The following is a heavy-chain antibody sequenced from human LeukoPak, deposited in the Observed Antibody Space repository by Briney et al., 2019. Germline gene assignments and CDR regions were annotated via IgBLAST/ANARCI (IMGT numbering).Heavy chain of an antibody. CDR3: ARSYSSSSVLSYYYFYMDV. V-gene: IGHV4-4*08. Sequence: PSETLSLTCTVSGGSISSYYWSWIRQPPGKGLEWIGRIYTSGSTNYNPSLKSRVTISVDTSKNQFSLKVSSVTAADTAVYYCARSYSSSSVLSYYYFYMDVWGKGTTVTVSS. CDR2: IYTSGST. CDR1: GGSISSYY. D-gene: IGHD6-13*01. J-gene: IGHJ6*03.